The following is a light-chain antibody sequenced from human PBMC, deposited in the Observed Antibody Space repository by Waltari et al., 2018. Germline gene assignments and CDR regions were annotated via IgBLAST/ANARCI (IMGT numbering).Light chain of an antibody. CDR1: SGLVPTIFH. CDR3: VLYMTSGISV. Sequence: QTVVTQEPSFSVSPGGTVTFACGLSSGLVPTIFHPIWYQQTPGRPPRTLIYNTNTRSSGVPERFAGSILGNKAALTITGAQADDESDYYCVLYMTSGISVFGGGTKLTVL. V-gene: IGLV8-61*01. J-gene: IGLJ3*02. CDR2: NTN.